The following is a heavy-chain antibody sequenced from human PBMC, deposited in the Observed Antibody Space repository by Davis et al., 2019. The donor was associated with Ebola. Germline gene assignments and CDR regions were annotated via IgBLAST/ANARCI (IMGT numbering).Heavy chain of an antibody. CDR3: AKGADRDV. J-gene: IGHJ6*02. CDR2: ISYDGSNK. CDR1: GFTFSSFG. Sequence: GESLKISCAASGFTFSSFGTHWVRQAPGKGLEWVVVISYDGSNKYYADSVKGRFTISRDNSKNTLYLQMNRLRAEDTAVYYCAKGADRDVWGQGTTVTVSS. D-gene: IGHD3-16*01. V-gene: IGHV3-30*18.